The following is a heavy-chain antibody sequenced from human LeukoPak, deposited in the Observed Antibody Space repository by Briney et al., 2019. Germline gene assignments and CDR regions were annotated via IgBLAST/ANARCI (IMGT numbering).Heavy chain of an antibody. CDR3: ARGVPYDSWSGPHYSDY. Sequence: GGSLRLSCAASGFTFSSYSMNWVRQAPGKGLEWVAHIKQDGSQEYYVDSVKGRFTISRDSAKNSLYLQMNSLRAEDTAVYYCARGVPYDSWSGPHYSDYWGQGTLVTVSS. J-gene: IGHJ4*02. CDR2: IKQDGSQE. CDR1: GFTFSSYS. D-gene: IGHD3-3*01. V-gene: IGHV3-7*01.